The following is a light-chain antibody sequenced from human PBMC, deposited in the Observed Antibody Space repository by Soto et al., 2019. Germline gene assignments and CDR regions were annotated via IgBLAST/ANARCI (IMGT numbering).Light chain of an antibody. J-gene: IGLJ2*01. V-gene: IGLV7-46*01. CDR3: LLSYRV. Sequence: QAVVTQEPSLTVSPGGTVTLTCGSSTGAVTSGHYPYWFQQKPGQAPRTLIYDTSNKHSWTPARFSGSLLGGKAALTLSGAQREDEAEYYCLLSYRVFGGGTKLTVL. CDR2: DTS. CDR1: TGAVTSGHY.